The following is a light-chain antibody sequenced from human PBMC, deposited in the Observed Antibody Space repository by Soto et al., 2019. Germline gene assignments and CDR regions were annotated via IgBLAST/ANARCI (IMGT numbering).Light chain of an antibody. CDR1: QSVSST. Sequence: EIVMTQSPATLSVSPGGRATLSCRASQSVSSTLAWYQQKPGQAPRLLIYGASTRATGFPARFSGSGSGTEFTLTISSLQSEDFAVYYCQQYEDWPLSFGGGTRVEIK. CDR2: GAS. V-gene: IGKV3-15*01. CDR3: QQYEDWPLS. J-gene: IGKJ4*01.